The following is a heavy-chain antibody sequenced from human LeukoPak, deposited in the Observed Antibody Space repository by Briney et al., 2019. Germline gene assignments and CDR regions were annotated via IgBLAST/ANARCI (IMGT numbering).Heavy chain of an antibody. Sequence: GGSLRLSCAASGFTFSSSAMHWVRQAPGKGLEWLAVFSRDGINTYYADSLKGRFTISRANSKNIFYLQINSLRIEDTVIYYCATGKLDASGFDFMLPFWGQGTLVSVSS. CDR1: GFTFSSSA. D-gene: IGHD5-12*01. V-gene: IGHV3-30-3*01. CDR2: FSRDGINT. J-gene: IGHJ4*02. CDR3: ATGKLDASGFDFMLPF.